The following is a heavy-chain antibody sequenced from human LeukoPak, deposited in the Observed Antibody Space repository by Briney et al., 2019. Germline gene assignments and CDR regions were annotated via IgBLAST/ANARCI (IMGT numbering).Heavy chain of an antibody. Sequence: GGSLRLSCAASGFTFNNYALSWVRQAPGKGLEWVSAISGSGGSTYYADSVKGRFTIPRDNSKNTLYLQMNSLRAEDTAVYYCAKDLYSYWYFDLWGRGTLVTVSS. CDR2: ISGSGGST. CDR3: AKDLYSYWYFDL. CDR1: GFTFNNYA. V-gene: IGHV3-23*01. J-gene: IGHJ2*01. D-gene: IGHD1-26*01.